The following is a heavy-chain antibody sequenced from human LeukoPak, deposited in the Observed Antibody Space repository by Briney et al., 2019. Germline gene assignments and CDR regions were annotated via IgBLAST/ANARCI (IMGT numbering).Heavy chain of an antibody. D-gene: IGHD1-26*01. CDR2: INWDGGST. J-gene: IGHJ4*02. CDR3: ARDSFSGSSLDY. CDR1: GFSFDEYG. V-gene: IGHV3-20*04. Sequence: GGSLRLSCAASGFSFDEYGMSWVRQAPGKGLEWVSSINWDGGSTAYADSVQGRFTISRDNAKNSLHLQMKSLRAEDTALYYCARDSFSGSSLDYWGQGTLVTVSS.